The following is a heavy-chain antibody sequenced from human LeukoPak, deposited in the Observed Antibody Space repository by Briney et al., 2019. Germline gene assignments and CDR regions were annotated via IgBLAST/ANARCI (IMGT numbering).Heavy chain of an antibody. V-gene: IGHV3-11*06. CDR3: ARWGGGVAPAGY. CDR1: GSTFSDYY. Sequence: GESLRLSCAASGSTFSDYYMSWIRQAPGKGLEWVSYISSSSSYTNYADSVKGRFTISRDNAKNSLYLQMNSLRAEDTAVYYCARWGGGVAPAGYWGQGTLVTVSS. CDR2: ISSSSSYT. J-gene: IGHJ4*02. D-gene: IGHD3-16*01.